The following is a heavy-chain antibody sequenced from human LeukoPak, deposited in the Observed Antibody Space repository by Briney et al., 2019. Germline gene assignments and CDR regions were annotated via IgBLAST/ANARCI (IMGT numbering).Heavy chain of an antibody. Sequence: ASVKVSCKASGYSFTDYFMHWVRQAPGQGLEWKGWIDPKNADTKFAQKFQGRVTMSRDTSMTTVYMQLNTVRSDDTAIYYCARGNDFWSGPYDGFDVWGQGTMVTLSS. V-gene: IGHV1-2*02. CDR1: GYSFTDYF. D-gene: IGHD3-3*01. J-gene: IGHJ3*01. CDR3: ARGNDFWSGPYDGFDV. CDR2: IDPKNADT.